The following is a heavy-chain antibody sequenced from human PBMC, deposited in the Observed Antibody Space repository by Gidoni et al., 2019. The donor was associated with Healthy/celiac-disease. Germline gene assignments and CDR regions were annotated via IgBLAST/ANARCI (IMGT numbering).Heavy chain of an antibody. D-gene: IGHD2-2*03. CDR2: ISYDGSNK. Sequence: QVQLVESGGGVVQPGRSLRLSCAASGFTFSSYGMHWVRQAPGKGLEWVAVISYDGSNKYYADSVKGRFTISRDNSKNTLYLQMNSLRAEDTAVYYCAKPSLDGLDGMDVWGQGTTVTVSS. CDR3: AKPSLDGLDGMDV. V-gene: IGHV3-30*18. J-gene: IGHJ6*02. CDR1: GFTFSSYG.